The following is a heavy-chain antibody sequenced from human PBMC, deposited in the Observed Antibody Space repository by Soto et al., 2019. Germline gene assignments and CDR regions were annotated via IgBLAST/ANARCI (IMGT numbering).Heavy chain of an antibody. J-gene: IGHJ6*02. V-gene: IGHV3-30-3*01. CDR1: GFTFSSYA. D-gene: IGHD5-18*01. CDR2: ISYDGSNK. Sequence: GGALRLSCAASGFTFSSYAMHWVRQAPGKGLEWVAVISYDGSNKYYADSVKGRFTISRDNSKNTLYLQMNSLRAEDTAVYYCASRWIQLWLWGMDVWGQGTTVTVSS. CDR3: ASRWIQLWLWGMDV.